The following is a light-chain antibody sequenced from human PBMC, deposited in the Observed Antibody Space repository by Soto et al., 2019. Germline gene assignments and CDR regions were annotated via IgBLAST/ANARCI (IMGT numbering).Light chain of an antibody. V-gene: IGKV3-20*01. CDR3: QQYDSSPRT. CDR2: GTS. Sequence: EIVLTQSPGTLSLSPGERATLSCRASQSISSSYLTWYQLKPGQAPRLLIYGTSSRATGIPDRFSGSGSGTDFTLTITRLEPEDFAVYYCQQYDSSPRTFGQGTKVEI. J-gene: IGKJ1*01. CDR1: QSISSSY.